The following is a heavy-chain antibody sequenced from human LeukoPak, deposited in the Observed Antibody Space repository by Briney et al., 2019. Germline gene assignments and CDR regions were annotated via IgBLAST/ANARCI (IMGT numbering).Heavy chain of an antibody. J-gene: IGHJ5*02. V-gene: IGHV3-23*01. CDR1: GFTFSRYG. Sequence: GGSLRLSCAASGFTFSRYGMSWVRQAPGKGLEWVSVISGSGYTTHYADFVKGRFTISRDNSKNTLYLQMNSLRAEDTAEYYCAKFGMQLWYHNWFDPWGQGTLVTVSS. CDR3: AKFGMQLWYHNWFDP. D-gene: IGHD5-18*01. CDR2: ISGSGYTT.